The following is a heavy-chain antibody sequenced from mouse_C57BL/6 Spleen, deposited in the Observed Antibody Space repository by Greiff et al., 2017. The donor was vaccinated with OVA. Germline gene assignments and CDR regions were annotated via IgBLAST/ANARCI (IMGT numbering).Heavy chain of an antibody. D-gene: IGHD1-1*01. V-gene: IGHV1-55*01. J-gene: IGHJ1*03. CDR1: GYPFPSYW. CDR2: IYPGSGST. Sequence: QVQLQQPGAELVKPGASVKMFCQASGYPFPSYWITWVKQRPGQGLEWIGDIYPGSGSTNYNEKFKSKATLTVDTSSSTAYMQRSSLTPEDSAVYYCARRYYGSSWYFDVWGTGTTVTVSS. CDR3: ARRYYGSSWYFDV.